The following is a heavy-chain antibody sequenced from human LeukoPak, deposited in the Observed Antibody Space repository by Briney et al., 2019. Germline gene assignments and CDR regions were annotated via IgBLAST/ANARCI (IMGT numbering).Heavy chain of an antibody. V-gene: IGHV3-74*01. CDR3: ARGPNSNWSGLDF. CDR2: ISPTGSTT. CDR1: VFSFSGHW. J-gene: IGHJ4*02. Sequence: GGSLRLSCTASVFSFSGHWMHWARQLPWKGLVWVLRISPTGSTTSYADSVKGRFTVSRDNAKNTLYLQVNNLRAEDTAVYYCARGPNSNWSGLDFWGQGTLLTVSS. D-gene: IGHD6-6*01.